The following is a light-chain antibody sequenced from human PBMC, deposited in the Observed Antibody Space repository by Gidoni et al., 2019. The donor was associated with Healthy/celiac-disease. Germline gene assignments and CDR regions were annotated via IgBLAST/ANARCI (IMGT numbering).Light chain of an antibody. J-gene: IGLJ3*02. CDR3: NSRDSSGNHLNWV. CDR1: SLRSYY. V-gene: IGLV3-19*01. CDR2: GKN. Sequence: SSELTQDPAVSVALVQTVRITCQGDSLRSYYASWYQQKPGQAPVLVIYGKNNRPSGIPDRFSGSSSGNTASLTITGAQAEDEADYYCNSRDSSGNHLNWVFGGGTKLTVL.